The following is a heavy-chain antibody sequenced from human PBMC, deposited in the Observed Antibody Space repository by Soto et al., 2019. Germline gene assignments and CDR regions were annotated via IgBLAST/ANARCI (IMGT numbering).Heavy chain of an antibody. CDR1: GGSFSGYY. V-gene: IGHV4-34*01. J-gene: IGHJ4*02. Sequence: SETLSLTCAVYGGSFSGYYWSWIRQPPGKGLEWIGEINHSGSTNYNPSLKSRVTISVDTSKNQFSLKLSSVTAADTAVYYCARYSPVGVVVPAAENLGYYFDYWGQGTLVTVSS. D-gene: IGHD2-2*01. CDR2: INHSGST. CDR3: ARYSPVGVVVPAAENLGYYFDY.